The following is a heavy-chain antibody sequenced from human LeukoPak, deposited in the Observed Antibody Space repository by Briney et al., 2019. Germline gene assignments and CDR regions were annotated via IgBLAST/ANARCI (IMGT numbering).Heavy chain of an antibody. CDR2: IYYSGST. Sequence: SETLSLTCTVSGGSIIIYYWSWFRQPPGKRLDRIGYIYYSGSTSYNPSLKSRVTISVDTSKNQFSLKLSSVTAADTAVYYCARVQAYYYYGMDVWGQGYTVTVSS. V-gene: IGHV4-59*01. J-gene: IGHJ6*01. CDR3: ARVQAYYYYGMDV. CDR1: GGSIIIYY.